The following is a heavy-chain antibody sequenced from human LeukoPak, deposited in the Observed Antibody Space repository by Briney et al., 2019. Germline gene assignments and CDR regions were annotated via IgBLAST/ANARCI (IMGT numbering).Heavy chain of an antibody. Sequence: PSETLSLTCTVSGGSVSSGIYYWSWIRQPPGKGLGWIGYIYYSGSTNYNPSLKSRVTISIDTSKNQFSLKLSSVTAADTALYYCARRVSSGYSDYWGQGTLVTVSS. CDR3: ARRVSSGYSDY. J-gene: IGHJ4*02. V-gene: IGHV4-61*01. CDR2: IYYSGST. D-gene: IGHD3-22*01. CDR1: GGSVSSGIYY.